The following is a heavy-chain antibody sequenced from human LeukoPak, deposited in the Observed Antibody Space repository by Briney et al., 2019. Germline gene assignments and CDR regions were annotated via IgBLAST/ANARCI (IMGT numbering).Heavy chain of an antibody. V-gene: IGHV4-59*11. J-gene: IGHJ4*02. Sequence: SETLSPTWPVSSASLSSLYWSWVRQPPGKGLEWIGYISYRGSTDYNPSLKSRVTISVDTSKNQFSLKMSSETAADTAVYYCAIAGGDTTASQDLDYWGQGTLVTVSS. CDR1: SASLSSLY. CDR2: ISYRGST. CDR3: AIAGGDTTASQDLDY. D-gene: IGHD2/OR15-2a*01.